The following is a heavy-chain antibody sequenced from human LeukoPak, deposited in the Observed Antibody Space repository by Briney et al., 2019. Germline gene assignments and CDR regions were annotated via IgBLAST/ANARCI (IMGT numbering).Heavy chain of an antibody. J-gene: IGHJ5*02. V-gene: IGHV1-69*01. CDR2: IIPIFGTA. CDR3: ARSYCSSTSCYPNWFDP. D-gene: IGHD2-2*01. Sequence: ASVKVSCKASGGTFSSYAISWVRQAPGQGLEWMGGIIPIFGTANYAQKFQGRVTITADESTSTAYMELSSLRSGDTAVYYCARSYCSSTSCYPNWFDPWGQGTLVTVSS. CDR1: GGTFSSYA.